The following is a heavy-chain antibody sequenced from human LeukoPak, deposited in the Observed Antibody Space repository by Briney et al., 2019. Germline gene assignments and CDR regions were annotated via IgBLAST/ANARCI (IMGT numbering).Heavy chain of an antibody. J-gene: IGHJ5*02. Sequence: ASVKVSCKASGGTFSSYAISWVRQAPGQGLEWMGGIIPIFGTANYVQKFQGRVTITTDESTSTAYMELSSLRSEDTAVYYCARTRSNYGYWFDPWGQGTLVTVSS. CDR3: ARTRSNYGYWFDP. D-gene: IGHD4-11*01. CDR1: GGTFSSYA. CDR2: IIPIFGTA. V-gene: IGHV1-69*05.